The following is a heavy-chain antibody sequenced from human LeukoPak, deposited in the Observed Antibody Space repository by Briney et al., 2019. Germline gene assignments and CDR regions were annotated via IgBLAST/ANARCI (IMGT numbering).Heavy chain of an antibody. CDR2: IYYSGDT. J-gene: IGHJ5*02. CDR1: RGSISGYS. V-gene: IGHV4-59*01. D-gene: IGHD4/OR15-4a*01. Sequence: PSGTLSLTCAVSRGSISGYSWSWIRQSPGGGLEWVGCIYYSGDTAYNPSLRSRVTLSVDTSKNQFSLQLRSVSTADTDVYYCVRGPYGASISKWFDPCGQGTQVIVSP. CDR3: VRGPYGASISKWFDP.